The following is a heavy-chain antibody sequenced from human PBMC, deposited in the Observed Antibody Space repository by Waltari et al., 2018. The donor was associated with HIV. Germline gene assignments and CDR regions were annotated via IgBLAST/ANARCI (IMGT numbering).Heavy chain of an antibody. J-gene: IGHJ6*02. CDR2: IYYSGST. CDR1: GASISSYY. V-gene: IGHV4-59*01. Sequence: QVQLQESGPGLVRPSETLSLTCTVSGASISSYYWSWIRQPPGQGMEWIGYIYYSGSTNYNHSLKSRVTISVDTSKNQFSLKLSSVTAADTAVYYCARDRYDSSGYNLRGYYYGMDVWGQGTTVTVSS. CDR3: ARDRYDSSGYNLRGYYYGMDV. D-gene: IGHD3-22*01.